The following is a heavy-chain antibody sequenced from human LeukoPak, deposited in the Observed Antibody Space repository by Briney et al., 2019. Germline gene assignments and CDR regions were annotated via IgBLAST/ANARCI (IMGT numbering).Heavy chain of an antibody. V-gene: IGHV1-46*01. J-gene: IGHJ5*02. CDR2: INPSGGST. D-gene: IGHD2-2*01. CDR1: GYTFTSYY. CDR3: ARGNIVVVPAAITYWFDP. Sequence: ASVKVSCKASGYTFTSYYMHWERQAPGQGLEWMGIINPSGGSTSYAQKFQGRVTMTRDTSTSTVYMELSSLRSEDTAVYYCARGNIVVVPAAITYWFDPWGQGTLVTVSS.